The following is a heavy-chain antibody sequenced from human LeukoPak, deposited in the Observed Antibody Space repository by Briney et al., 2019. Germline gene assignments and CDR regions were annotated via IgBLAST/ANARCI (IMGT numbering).Heavy chain of an antibody. Sequence: PGGSLRLSCAASGFTFSNYAMSWVRQAPGKGLEWVSSISSSSYIYYADSVKGRFTISRDNAKNSLYLQMNSLRAEDTAVYYCAKRRGYYLDYWGQGTLVTVSS. V-gene: IGHV3-21*01. J-gene: IGHJ4*02. D-gene: IGHD3-3*01. CDR2: ISSSSYI. CDR3: AKRRGYYLDY. CDR1: GFTFSNYA.